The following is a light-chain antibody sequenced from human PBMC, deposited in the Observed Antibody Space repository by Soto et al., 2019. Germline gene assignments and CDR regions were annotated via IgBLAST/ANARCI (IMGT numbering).Light chain of an antibody. CDR2: GSF. CDR1: QSISTY. CDR3: QQSYTSPRT. Sequence: DIQMTQSPSSLSASVGDRVTITCRANQSISTYLNWYQHKPGKAPSLLIFGSFTLQRGVPSRFSGSRSGTDFTLTISSLQPDDFATYSCQQSYTSPRTFAQGTTLDIK. V-gene: IGKV1-39*01. J-gene: IGKJ2*01.